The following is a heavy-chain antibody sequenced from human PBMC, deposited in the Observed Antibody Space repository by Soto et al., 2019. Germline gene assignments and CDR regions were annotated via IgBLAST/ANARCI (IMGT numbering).Heavy chain of an antibody. D-gene: IGHD4-4*01. V-gene: IGHV1-69*13. CDR2: IIPIFGTA. CDR3: ARDPTVTPLRSYYHHYRIAV. CDR1: GGTFSSYA. Sequence: SVKVSCKASGGTFSSYASSWVRQAPGQGLEWMGGIIPIFGTANYAQKFQGRVTITADESTSTAYMELSSLRSEDTAVYYCARDPTVTPLRSYYHHYRIAVSGQGTTVPVSS. J-gene: IGHJ6*02.